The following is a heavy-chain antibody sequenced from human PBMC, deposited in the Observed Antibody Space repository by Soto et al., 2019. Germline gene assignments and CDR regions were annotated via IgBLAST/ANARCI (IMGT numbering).Heavy chain of an antibody. J-gene: IGHJ3*02. Sequence: SETLSLTCAVYGGSFSGYYWSWIRQPPGKGLEWIGEINHSGSTNYNPSLKSRVTISVDTSKNQFSLKLSSVTAADTAVYYCARGVYDFWSGYLSLYAFDIWGQGTMVTVSS. CDR3: ARGVYDFWSGYLSLYAFDI. CDR2: INHSGST. CDR1: GGSFSGYY. D-gene: IGHD3-3*01. V-gene: IGHV4-34*01.